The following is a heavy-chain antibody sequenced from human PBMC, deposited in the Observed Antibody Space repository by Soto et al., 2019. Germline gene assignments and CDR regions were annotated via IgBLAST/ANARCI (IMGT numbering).Heavy chain of an antibody. J-gene: IGHJ4*02. Sequence: QVQLVQSGAEVKMPGSSVKVSCTASGGTFTSYTFSWVRQVPGQGLEWMGRIIPILRMADFAQKFQGRVTMNADESKSTVYMKLSSLRSEDTAVYYCATSYGSGSAHFDYWGQGTLVTVS. CDR1: GGTFTSYT. CDR3: ATSYGSGSAHFDY. D-gene: IGHD3-10*01. CDR2: IIPILRMA. V-gene: IGHV1-69*02.